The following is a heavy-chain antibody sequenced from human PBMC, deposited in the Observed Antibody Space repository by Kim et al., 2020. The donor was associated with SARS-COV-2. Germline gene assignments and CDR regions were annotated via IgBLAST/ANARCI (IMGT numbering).Heavy chain of an antibody. CDR3: VRDRMGGAFDM. CDR1: GFTFSAYD. V-gene: IGHV3-48*02. D-gene: IGHD3-16*01. J-gene: IGHJ3*02. CDR2: ITKSSTTI. Sequence: WGSLRLSCATSGFTFSAYDMNWVRQAPGKGLEWLSFITKSSTTIYYADSVEGRFTISRDNAKNSLFLQMNSLIDEDTALYYCVRDRMGGAFDMWGQGTMV.